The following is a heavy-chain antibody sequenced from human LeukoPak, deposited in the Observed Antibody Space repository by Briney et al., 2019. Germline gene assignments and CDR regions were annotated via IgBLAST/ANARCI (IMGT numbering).Heavy chain of an antibody. J-gene: IGHJ5*02. D-gene: IGHD2-21*01. CDR1: GFTFSNAW. V-gene: IGHV3-15*01. CDR3: TTEEGYCGGDCYGNWFDP. CDR2: IKSKTDGGTT. Sequence: GGSLRLSCAASGFTFSNAWMSWVRQAPGKGLEWVGRIKSKTDGGTTDYAAPVKGRFTISRDDSKNTLYLQMNSLKTEGTAVYYCTTEEGYCGGDCYGNWFDPWGQGTLVTVSS.